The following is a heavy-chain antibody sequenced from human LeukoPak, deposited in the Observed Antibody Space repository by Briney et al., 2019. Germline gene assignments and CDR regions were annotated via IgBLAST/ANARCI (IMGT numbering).Heavy chain of an antibody. J-gene: IGHJ4*02. V-gene: IGHV4-34*01. D-gene: IGHD4-23*01. CDR3: ARWTLGATVVTAYFDY. CDR2: INHSGST. Sequence: SETLSLTCAVYGGSFSGYYWSWIRQPPGKGLEWIGEINHSGSTNHNPSLKSRVTISVDTSKNQFSLKLSSVTAADTAVYYCARWTLGATVVTAYFDYWGQGTLVTVSS. CDR1: GGSFSGYY.